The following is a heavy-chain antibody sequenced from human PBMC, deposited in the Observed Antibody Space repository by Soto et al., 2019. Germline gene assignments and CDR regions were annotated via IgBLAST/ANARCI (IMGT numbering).Heavy chain of an antibody. CDR1: GGSISSYY. J-gene: IGHJ4*02. V-gene: IGHV4-59*01. D-gene: IGHD2-15*01. Sequence: KTSETLSLTXTVSGGSISSYYWSWIRQPPGKGLEWIGYIYYSGSTNYNPSLKSRVTISVDTSKNQFSLKLSSVTAADTAVYYCARTKRDIVVVVAAPHFDYWGQGTLVTVSS. CDR2: IYYSGST. CDR3: ARTKRDIVVVVAAPHFDY.